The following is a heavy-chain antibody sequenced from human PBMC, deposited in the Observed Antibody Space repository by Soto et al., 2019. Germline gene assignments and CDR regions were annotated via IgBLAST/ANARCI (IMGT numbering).Heavy chain of an antibody. V-gene: IGHV3-30*18. J-gene: IGHJ4*02. Sequence: LRLSCAASGFSFRNYGMHWVRQAPGKGLEWVAVISYEGSRISYAASVKGRFTISRDNSKNAVFLQMNRLTPDDTAVYSCAKDHGGGNFFLYFDLWGQGTLVTVSS. CDR2: ISYEGSRI. D-gene: IGHD2-15*01. CDR1: GFSFRNYG. CDR3: AKDHGGGNFFLYFDL.